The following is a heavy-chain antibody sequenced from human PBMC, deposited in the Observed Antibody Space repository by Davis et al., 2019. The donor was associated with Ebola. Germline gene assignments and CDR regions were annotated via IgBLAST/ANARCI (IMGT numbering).Heavy chain of an antibody. Sequence: PGGSLRLSCAASGLTVSTNYLSWVRQAPGKGLEWVSVIFSGGGSLYADSVKDRFTISRDSSKNTVYLQMDSLRAEDTAVYYCARDQRANYDESRGYGFDWGQGTLVTVS. CDR2: IFSGGGS. CDR3: ARDQRANYDESRGYGFD. D-gene: IGHD3-22*01. V-gene: IGHV3-66*01. CDR1: GLTVSTNY. J-gene: IGHJ4*02.